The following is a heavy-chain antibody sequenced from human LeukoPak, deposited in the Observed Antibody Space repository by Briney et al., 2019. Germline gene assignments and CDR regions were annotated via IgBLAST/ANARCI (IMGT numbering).Heavy chain of an antibody. CDR1: GFTFSSYG. V-gene: IGHV3-33*01. D-gene: IGHD5-24*01. Sequence: PGRSLRLSCAASGFTFSSYGMHWVRQAPGKGLEWVAVIWYDGSNENYADSVKGRFAISRDNSKNTLYLQMNSLRAKDTAVYYCARVRDGYNWAFDYWGQGTLVTVSS. J-gene: IGHJ4*02. CDR3: ARVRDGYNWAFDY. CDR2: IWYDGSNE.